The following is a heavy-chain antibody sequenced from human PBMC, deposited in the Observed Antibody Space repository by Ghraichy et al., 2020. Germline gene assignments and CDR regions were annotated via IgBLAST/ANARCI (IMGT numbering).Heavy chain of an antibody. CDR3: AKDQVAVAGRWNWFDP. CDR2: ISGSGGST. V-gene: IGHV3-23*01. D-gene: IGHD6-19*01. CDR1: GFTFSSYA. Sequence: GESLNISCAASGFTFSSYAMSWVRQAPGKGLEWVSAISGSGGSTYYADSVKGRFTISRDNSKNTLYLQMNSLRAEDTAVYYCAKDQVAVAGRWNWFDPWGQGTLLTVSS. J-gene: IGHJ5*02.